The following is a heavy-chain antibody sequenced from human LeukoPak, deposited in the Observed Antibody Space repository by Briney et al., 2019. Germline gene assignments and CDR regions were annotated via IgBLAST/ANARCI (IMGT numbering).Heavy chain of an antibody. CDR3: AKDYYDSSGYYFGDAFDI. CDR1: GFTFSSHA. V-gene: IGHV3-23*01. D-gene: IGHD3-22*01. CDR2: ISGSGGST. J-gene: IGHJ3*02. Sequence: PGGSLRLSCAASGFTFSSHAMSWARQAPGKGLEWVSAISGSGGSTYYADSVKGRFTISRDNSKNTLYLQMNSLRAEDTAVYYCAKDYYDSSGYYFGDAFDIWGQGTMVTVSS.